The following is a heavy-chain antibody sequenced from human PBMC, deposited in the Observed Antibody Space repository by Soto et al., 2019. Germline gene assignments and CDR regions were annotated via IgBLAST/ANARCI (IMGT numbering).Heavy chain of an antibody. CDR3: GSDSDSSSSSGR. CDR2: INPNSGGT. V-gene: IGHV1-2*02. Sequence: SSVKVSCKASGYTLTGYYIHWVEQAPGQGREWMGWINPNSGGTNYAQKFQGRVTMTRDTATSTAYMELSRLRSHDPVLYYCGSDSDSSSSSGRRGQGTLVTVSS. J-gene: IGHJ4*02. CDR1: GYTLTGYY. D-gene: IGHD6-6*01.